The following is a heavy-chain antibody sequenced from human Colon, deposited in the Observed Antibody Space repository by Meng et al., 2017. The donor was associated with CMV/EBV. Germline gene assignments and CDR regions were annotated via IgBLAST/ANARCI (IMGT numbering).Heavy chain of an antibody. CDR2: IYRDGGT. CDR3: ARASAWGKNFDY. Sequence: GESLKISCAASGFSVSSSYMTWVRQAPGQGLEWVSVIYRDGGTNDADSVKGRFTMSRDNSRNTVYLQMNDLRVEDTAAYYCARASAWGKNFDYWGQGTLVTVSS. CDR1: GFSVSSSY. V-gene: IGHV3-66*02. J-gene: IGHJ4*02. D-gene: IGHD7-27*01.